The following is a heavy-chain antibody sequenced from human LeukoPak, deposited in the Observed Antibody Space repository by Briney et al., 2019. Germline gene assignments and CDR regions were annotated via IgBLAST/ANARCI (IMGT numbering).Heavy chain of an antibody. CDR3: ATPSIVVVPAAIGEEDY. CDR2: ISYDGSNK. CDR1: GFTFSSYA. Sequence: PGGSLRLSYAASGFTFSSYAMHWVRQAPGKGLEWVAVISYDGSNKYYADSVKGRFTISRDNSKNTLYLQMNSLRAEDTAVYYCATPSIVVVPAAIGEEDYWGQGTLVTVSS. J-gene: IGHJ4*02. V-gene: IGHV3-30-3*01. D-gene: IGHD2-2*02.